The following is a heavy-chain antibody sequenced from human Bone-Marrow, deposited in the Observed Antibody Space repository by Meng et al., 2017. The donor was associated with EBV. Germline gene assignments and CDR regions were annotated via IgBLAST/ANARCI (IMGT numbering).Heavy chain of an antibody. V-gene: IGHV4-4*02. CDR3: ARRDYYDDTGYFDY. CDR2: ILHVGST. D-gene: IGHD3-16*01. J-gene: IGHJ4*02. CDR1: GVSISSTTW. Sequence: SGPVRVRPSGALSLACAVCGVSISSTTWWRLVRQSPGEGLGWIGEILHVGSTNYNPSLKSRVTISIDKSKKQFSLKLSSVTAADTAVYYCARRDYYDDTGYFDYWGQGTLVTVSS.